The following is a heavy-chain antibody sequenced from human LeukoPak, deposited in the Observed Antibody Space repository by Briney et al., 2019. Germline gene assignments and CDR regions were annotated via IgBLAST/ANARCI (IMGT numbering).Heavy chain of an antibody. CDR2: ISWNSGSI. CDR3: ARGPISGSADDAFDI. V-gene: IGHV3-9*01. Sequence: GGSLRLSCAASGFTFDDYAMHWVRQAPGKGLEWVSGISWNSGSIGYADSVKGRFTISRDNAKNSLYLQMNSLRAEDTALYYSARGPISGSADDAFDIWGQGTMVTVSS. D-gene: IGHD1-26*01. CDR1: GFTFDDYA. J-gene: IGHJ3*02.